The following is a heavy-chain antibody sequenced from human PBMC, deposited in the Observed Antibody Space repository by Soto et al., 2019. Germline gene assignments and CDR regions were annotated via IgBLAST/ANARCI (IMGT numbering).Heavy chain of an antibody. CDR3: AALRGIAAAGIFDY. CDR2: ISGSGGST. V-gene: IGHV3-23*01. Sequence: GVFLRLSCAASGFTFSIYAMSWVRQAPGKGLEWVSAISGSGGSTYYADSVKGRFTISRDKSKNTLYLQMNSLRAEDTAVYYCAALRGIAAAGIFDYWGQGTLVTVS. CDR1: GFTFSIYA. D-gene: IGHD6-13*01. J-gene: IGHJ4*02.